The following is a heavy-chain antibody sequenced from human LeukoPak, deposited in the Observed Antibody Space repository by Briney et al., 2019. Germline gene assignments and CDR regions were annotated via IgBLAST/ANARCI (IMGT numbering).Heavy chain of an antibody. CDR1: GFTVSNNF. J-gene: IGHJ4*02. V-gene: IGHV3-53*01. CDR3: ATWPGGWYGEDS. CDR2: IYGGGST. D-gene: IGHD6-19*01. Sequence: PGGSLRLSCAASGFTVSNNFMGWVRQAPGKGLEGVSVIYGGGSTYYADSVKGRFTISRDTSKNTLYLQMNSLRAEDTAVYYCATWPGGWYGEDSWGQGTLVTVSS.